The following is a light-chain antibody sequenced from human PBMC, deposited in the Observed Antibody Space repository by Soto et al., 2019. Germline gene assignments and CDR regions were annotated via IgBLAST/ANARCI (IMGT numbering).Light chain of an antibody. CDR3: SSYSGSDNFVV. V-gene: IGLV2-8*01. Sequence: GTSSDVGGYNLVSWYQQHPGKAPKLMIYEVIKRPSGVPDRFSGSKSGNTASLTVSGLHAEDEADYYCSSYSGSDNFVVFGGGTKVTVL. J-gene: IGLJ2*01. CDR2: EVI. CDR1: SSDVGGYNL.